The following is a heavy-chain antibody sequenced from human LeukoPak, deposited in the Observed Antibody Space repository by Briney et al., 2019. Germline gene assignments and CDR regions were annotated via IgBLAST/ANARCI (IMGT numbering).Heavy chain of an antibody. V-gene: IGHV3-30-3*01. CDR1: GFTFNSYA. J-gene: IGHJ6*02. CDR2: ISYDGSNK. CDR3: ARVRYFYYYYYGMDV. D-gene: IGHD1-1*01. Sequence: GRSLRLSCAASGFTFNSYAMHWVRQAPGKGLEWVAVISYDGSNKYYADSVKGRFTISRDNSKNTLYLQMNSLRAEDTAVYYCARVRYFYYYYYGMDVWGQGTTVTVSS.